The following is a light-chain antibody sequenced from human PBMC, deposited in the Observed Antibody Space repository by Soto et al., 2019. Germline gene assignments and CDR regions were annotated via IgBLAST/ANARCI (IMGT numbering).Light chain of an antibody. J-gene: IGKJ4*01. Sequence: EIVLTQSPATLSLSPGEGATLSCKASQSVNNYLFWYQQKPGQAPRFLIYDATNRAAGIPERFSGSGSGTDFTLTISSLEPEDFAVYYCQQHSDWPLTFGGGTKVDI. V-gene: IGKV3-11*01. CDR1: QSVNNY. CDR2: DAT. CDR3: QQHSDWPLT.